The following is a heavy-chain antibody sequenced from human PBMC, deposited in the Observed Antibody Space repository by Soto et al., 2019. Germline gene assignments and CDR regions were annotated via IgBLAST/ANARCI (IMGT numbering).Heavy chain of an antibody. CDR2: IIPIFGTA. Sequence: SVKVSCKASGGTFSSYAISWVRQAPGQGLEWMGGIIPIFGTANYPQKFQGRVTITADESTSTAYMELSSLRSEDTAVYYCERGGTAADPWEAFDIWGQGTMVTVSS. D-gene: IGHD6-13*01. J-gene: IGHJ3*02. CDR3: ERGGTAADPWEAFDI. CDR1: GGTFSSYA. V-gene: IGHV1-69*01.